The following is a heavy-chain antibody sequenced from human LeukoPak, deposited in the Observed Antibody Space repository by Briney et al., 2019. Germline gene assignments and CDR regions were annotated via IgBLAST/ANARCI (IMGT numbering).Heavy chain of an antibody. D-gene: IGHD2-15*01. CDR2: IWYDGSNK. V-gene: IGHV3-33*01. CDR1: GFTFSSYG. CDR3: ARDSPESGNFDY. Sequence: PGGSLRLSCAASGFTFSSYGMHWVRQAPGKGLEWVAVIWYDGSNKYYADSVKGRFTTSRDNSKNTLYLQMNSLRAEDTAVYYCARDSPESGNFDYWGQGTLVTVSS. J-gene: IGHJ4*02.